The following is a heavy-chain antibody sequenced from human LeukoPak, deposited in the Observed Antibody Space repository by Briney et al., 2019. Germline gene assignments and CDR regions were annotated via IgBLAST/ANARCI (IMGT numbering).Heavy chain of an antibody. CDR1: GYTFTGYY. V-gene: IGHV1-2*02. J-gene: IGHJ4*02. Sequence: ASVKVSCKASGYTFTGYYMHWVRQAPGQGLEWMGWMNPNSGGTNYAQKFQGRVTMTRDTSISTAYMELSRLRSDDTAVYYCARAITIFGVAAPTGYWGQGTLVTVSS. CDR3: ARAITIFGVAAPTGY. CDR2: MNPNSGGT. D-gene: IGHD3-3*01.